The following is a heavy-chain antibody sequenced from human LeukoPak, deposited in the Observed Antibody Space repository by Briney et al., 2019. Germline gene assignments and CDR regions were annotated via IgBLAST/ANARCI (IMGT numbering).Heavy chain of an antibody. D-gene: IGHD2-2*01. CDR1: GGSISSTSYY. V-gene: IGHV4-39*01. CDR3: ARRVVAPGYVDY. Sequence: SETLSLTCTVSGGSISSTSYYWGWIRQPPGKGLEWIGSIYYTGSTYYNPSLKSRVTVSVDTSKNQFSLQLTSVTAADTAVYYCARRVVAPGYVDYWGQGTLVTVSS. J-gene: IGHJ4*02. CDR2: IYYTGST.